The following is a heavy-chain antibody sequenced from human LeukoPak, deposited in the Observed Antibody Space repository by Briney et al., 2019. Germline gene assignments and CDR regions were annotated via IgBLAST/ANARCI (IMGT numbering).Heavy chain of an antibody. CDR1: GFTFSIYS. Sequence: GGSLRLPCAASGFTFSIYSMDGVRQAPGKGLEWVSSISSSGSYIYYADSLKGRFTISRDNAKNSLYLQMNSLRAEDTAVYYCAREDASSWDYWGQGILVTVSS. D-gene: IGHD6-13*01. J-gene: IGHJ4*02. V-gene: IGHV3-21*01. CDR3: AREDASSWDY. CDR2: ISSSGSYI.